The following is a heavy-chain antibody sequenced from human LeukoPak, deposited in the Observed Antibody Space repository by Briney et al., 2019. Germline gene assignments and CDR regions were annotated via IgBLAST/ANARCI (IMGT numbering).Heavy chain of an antibody. CDR3: AKDRLGALLYFDS. V-gene: IGHV4-34*01. J-gene: IGHJ4*02. CDR2: INHSGST. D-gene: IGHD1-26*01. Sequence: KPSETLSLTCAVYGGSFSTYYWTWIRQPPGKGLEWIGEINHSGSTNYNPSLKSRVTISVDTSKNQFSLKLSSVTAADTAVYSCAKDRLGALLYFDSWGQGTLVTVSS. CDR1: GGSFSTYY.